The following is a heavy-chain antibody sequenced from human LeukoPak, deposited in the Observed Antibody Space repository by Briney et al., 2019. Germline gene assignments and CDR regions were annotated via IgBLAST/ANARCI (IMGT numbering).Heavy chain of an antibody. CDR2: MNPNSGNT. D-gene: IGHD4-23*01. CDR1: GYTFTSYD. V-gene: IGHV1-8*01. J-gene: IGHJ6*03. CDR3: ARDFRRTVVTHYYYYYMDV. Sequence: GASVKVSCKASGYTFTSYDINWVRQATGQGLEWMGWMNPNSGNTGYAQKFQGRVTMTRNTSISTAYMELSSLRSEDTAVYYCARDFRRTVVTHYYYYYMDVWGKGTTVTVSS.